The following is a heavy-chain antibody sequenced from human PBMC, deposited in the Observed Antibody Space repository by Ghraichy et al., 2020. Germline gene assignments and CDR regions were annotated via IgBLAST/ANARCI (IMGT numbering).Heavy chain of an antibody. CDR2: ISSNGGST. CDR1: GFTFSSYA. J-gene: IGHJ3*02. CDR3: VKDPYYYGSGSYYFRAFDI. V-gene: IGHV3-64D*06. D-gene: IGHD3-10*01. Sequence: GESLNISCSASGFTFSSYAMHWVRQAPGKGLEYVSAISSNGGSTYYADSVKGRFTISRDNSKNTLYLQMSSLRAEDTAVYYCVKDPYYYGSGSYYFRAFDIWGQGTMVTVSS.